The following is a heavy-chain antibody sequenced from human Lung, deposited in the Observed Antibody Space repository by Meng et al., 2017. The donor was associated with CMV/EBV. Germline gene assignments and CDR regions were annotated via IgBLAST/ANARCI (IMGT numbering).Heavy chain of an antibody. CDR3: LRGSGGSV. CDR1: GDSITNHKW. D-gene: IGHD3-10*01. V-gene: IGHV4-4*02. Sequence: QVQVRESGPALVKPSATLSLTCAVSGDSITNHKWWAWGRQPPGKGLEWIGEIPHRGSSAYNPSLKSRVSMSIDKSKNQFSLKLTSVTAADTAVYHCLRGSGGSVWGQGTLVTVSS. CDR2: IPHRGSS. J-gene: IGHJ1*01.